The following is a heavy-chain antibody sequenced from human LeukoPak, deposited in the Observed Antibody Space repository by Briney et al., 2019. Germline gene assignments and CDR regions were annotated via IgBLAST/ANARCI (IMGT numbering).Heavy chain of an antibody. CDR3: AKEISTAGEFDY. CDR2: ISWNSGSI. D-gene: IGHD6-19*01. J-gene: IGHJ4*02. Sequence: PGGSLRLSCAASGFTFDDYAMHWVRQAPGKGLEWVSGISWNSGSIDYADSVKGRFTISRDNAKSSLYLQMNSLRVEDTALYYCAKEISTAGEFDYWGQGTLVTVSS. V-gene: IGHV3-9*01. CDR1: GFTFDDYA.